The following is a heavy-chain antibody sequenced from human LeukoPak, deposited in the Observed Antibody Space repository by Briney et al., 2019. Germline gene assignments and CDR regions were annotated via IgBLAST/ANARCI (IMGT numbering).Heavy chain of an antibody. CDR1: GFTFSDFG. V-gene: IGHV3-13*01. D-gene: IGHD6-13*01. CDR2: IGTAGDT. CDR3: ARGRSSSSWYPLFDY. Sequence: GGSLRLSCAVSGFTFSDFGMHWVRQATGKGLEWVSAIGTAGDTYYPGSVKGRFTISRENAKNSLYLQMNSLRAGDTAVYYCARGRSSSSWYPLFDYWGQGTLVTVSS. J-gene: IGHJ4*02.